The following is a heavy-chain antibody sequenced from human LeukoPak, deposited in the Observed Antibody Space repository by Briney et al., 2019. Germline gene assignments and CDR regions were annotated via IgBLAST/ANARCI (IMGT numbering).Heavy chain of an antibody. CDR2: INPNSGGT. Sequence: AASVKLSCKASGYTFTGYYVHWVRQAPGQGLEWMGRINPNSGGTNYAQKFQGRVTMARHTSISTAYMELSRLRSDDTAVYYCARVHRVRTSAGNAFDIWGQGTMVTVSS. CDR1: GYTFTGYY. CDR3: ARVHRVRTSAGNAFDI. J-gene: IGHJ3*02. D-gene: IGHD1-1*01. V-gene: IGHV1-2*06.